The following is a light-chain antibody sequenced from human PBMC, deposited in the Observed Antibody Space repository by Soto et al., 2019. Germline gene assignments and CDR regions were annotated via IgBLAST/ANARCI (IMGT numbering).Light chain of an antibody. V-gene: IGKV3-20*01. J-gene: IGKJ1*01. CDR3: QQYNNWWT. CDR2: GAS. Sequence: EIVLTQSPGTLSLSPGERATLSCRASQSVSSSYLAWYQQKPGQAPRLLIYGASGRATGIPDRFSGSGSGTDFTLTISRLEPEDFAVYYCQQYNNWWTFGQGTKVEIK. CDR1: QSVSSSY.